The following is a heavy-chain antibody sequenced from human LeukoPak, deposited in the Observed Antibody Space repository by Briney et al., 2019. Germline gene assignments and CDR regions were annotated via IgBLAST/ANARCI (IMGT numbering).Heavy chain of an antibody. Sequence: PSETLSLTCTVSGGSVSSGSSYWSWIRQPPGKGLEWIGYIYYSGSTNYNPSLKSRVTISVDTSKNQFSLKLSSVTAADTAVYYCARQTGSYFSYFDYWGQGTLVTVSS. CDR3: ARQTGSYFSYFDY. D-gene: IGHD1-26*01. V-gene: IGHV4-61*01. CDR2: IYYSGST. CDR1: GGSVSSGSSY. J-gene: IGHJ4*02.